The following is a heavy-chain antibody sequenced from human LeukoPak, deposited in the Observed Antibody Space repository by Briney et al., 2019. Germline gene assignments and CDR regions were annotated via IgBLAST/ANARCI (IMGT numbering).Heavy chain of an antibody. D-gene: IGHD3-3*01. CDR3: ARDVTIFGVVIEGYYYYGMDV. V-gene: IGHV1-18*01. CDR1: GGIFSSYG. CDR2: ISAYNGNT. Sequence: GASVKVSCKASGGIFSSYGISWVRQAPGQGLEWMGWISAYNGNTNYAQKLQGRVTMTTDTSTSTAYMELRSLRSDDTAVYYCARDVTIFGVVIEGYYYYGMDVWGQGTTVTVSS. J-gene: IGHJ6*02.